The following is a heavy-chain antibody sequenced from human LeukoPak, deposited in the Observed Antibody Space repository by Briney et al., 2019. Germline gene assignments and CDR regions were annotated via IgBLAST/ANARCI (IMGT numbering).Heavy chain of an antibody. Sequence: PGGSLRLSCTASGFTFSVFEMNWVRQAPGKGLEWLSYITGSGSAIYYADSVKGRFTISRDNAKNSLYPQMNSLRAEDTAVYYCVGGGLLYFDYWGQGTLVTVSS. CDR1: GFTFSVFE. D-gene: IGHD3-10*01. V-gene: IGHV3-48*03. J-gene: IGHJ4*02. CDR2: ITGSGSAI. CDR3: VGGGLLYFDY.